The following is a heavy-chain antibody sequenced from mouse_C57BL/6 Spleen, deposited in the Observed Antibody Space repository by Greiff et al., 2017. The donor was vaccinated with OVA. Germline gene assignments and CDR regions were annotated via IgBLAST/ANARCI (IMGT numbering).Heavy chain of an antibody. V-gene: IGHV1-76*01. J-gene: IGHJ4*01. CDR3: ARGGDYYGSSYAMDY. Sequence: QVQLQQSGAELVRPGASVKLSCKASGYTFTDYYINWVKQRPGQGLEWIARIYPGSGNTYYNEKFKGKATLTAEKSSSTAYMQLSSLTSEDSAVYFCARGGDYYGSSYAMDYWGQGTSVTVSS. D-gene: IGHD1-1*01. CDR1: GYTFTDYY. CDR2: IYPGSGNT.